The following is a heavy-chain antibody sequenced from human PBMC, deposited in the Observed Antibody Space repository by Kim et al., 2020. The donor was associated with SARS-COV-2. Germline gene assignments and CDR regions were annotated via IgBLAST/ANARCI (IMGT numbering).Heavy chain of an antibody. CDR2: ISYDGSNK. J-gene: IGHJ6*02. Sequence: GGSLRLSCAASGFTFSSYGMHWVRQAPGKGLEWVAVISYDGSNKYYADSVKGRFTISRDNSKNTLYLRMNSLRAEDTAVYYCAKDLSRMTSDSSSWYEDYCYYDGMDVWGQGTTVTVSS. D-gene: IGHD6-13*01. V-gene: IGHV3-30*18. CDR3: AKDLSRMTSDSSSWYEDYCYYDGMDV. CDR1: GFTFSSYG.